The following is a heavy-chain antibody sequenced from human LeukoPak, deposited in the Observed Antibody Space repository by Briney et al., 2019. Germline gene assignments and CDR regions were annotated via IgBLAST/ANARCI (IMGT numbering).Heavy chain of an antibody. Sequence: GGSLRLSCAASGFTFSSYWMSWVRQAPGKGLEWVANIKQDGSEKYYVDSVKGRFTISRDNAKNSLYLQMNSLRAEDTAVYYCARDRESSWLGGYYFDYWGQGTLVTVSS. CDR1: GFTFSSYW. D-gene: IGHD6-13*01. V-gene: IGHV3-7*01. CDR2: IKQDGSEK. CDR3: ARDRESSWLGGYYFDY. J-gene: IGHJ4*02.